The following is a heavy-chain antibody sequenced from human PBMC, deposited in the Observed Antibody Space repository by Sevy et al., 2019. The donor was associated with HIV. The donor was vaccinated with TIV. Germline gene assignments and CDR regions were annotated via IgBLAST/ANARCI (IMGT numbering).Heavy chain of an antibody. CDR1: GFTFSNAW. CDR3: TSGIAAGGTYEYFQH. CDR2: IKSKTDGGTT. Sequence: GGSLRLSCAASGFTFSNAWMSWVRQAPGKGLEWVGRIKSKTDGGTTDYAAPVKGRFTISIDDSKNTLYLQMNSLKTEDTAAYYCTSGIAAGGTYEYFQHWGQGTLVTVSS. J-gene: IGHJ1*01. D-gene: IGHD6-13*01. V-gene: IGHV3-15*01.